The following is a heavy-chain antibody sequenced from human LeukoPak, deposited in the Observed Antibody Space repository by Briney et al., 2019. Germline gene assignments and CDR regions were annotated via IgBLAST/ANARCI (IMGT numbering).Heavy chain of an antibody. Sequence: GGSLRLSCAASGLTFSSYEMNWVRQAPGKGLEWVSYISSSGSTIYYADSVKGRFTISRDNAKNSLYLQMNSLRAEDTAVYYCAKGTVYGDYAYWGQGTLVTVSS. D-gene: IGHD4-17*01. V-gene: IGHV3-48*03. CDR2: ISSSGSTI. J-gene: IGHJ4*02. CDR3: AKGTVYGDYAY. CDR1: GLTFSSYE.